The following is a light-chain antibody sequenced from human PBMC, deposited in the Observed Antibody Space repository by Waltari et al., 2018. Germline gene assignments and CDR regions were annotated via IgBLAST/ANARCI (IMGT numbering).Light chain of an antibody. J-gene: IGLJ1*01. CDR2: DNN. Sequence: QSVLTQPPSVSAAPGQKVTISCSGSSSNIGNNYVSWYQQLPGTAPKLLIYDNNKRPSGLPDRVSGSRSGTSATLGITGLQTGDEADYYCGTWDSSLSAGVFGTGTKVTVL. V-gene: IGLV1-51*01. CDR1: SSNIGNNY. CDR3: GTWDSSLSAGV.